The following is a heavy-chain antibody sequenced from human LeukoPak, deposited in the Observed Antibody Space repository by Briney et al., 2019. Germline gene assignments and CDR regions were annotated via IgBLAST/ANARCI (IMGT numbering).Heavy chain of an antibody. J-gene: IGHJ4*02. Sequence: GGSLRLSCAASGFTFSSYPMHWVRQAPGKGLEWVAVISYDGSNKYYADSVKGRFTISRDNSKNTLYLQVNSLRAEDTAVYYCARDGSFWRGYPYYFDYWGQGTLVTVSS. CDR3: ARDGSFWRGYPYYFDY. D-gene: IGHD3-3*01. CDR1: GFTFSSYP. V-gene: IGHV3-30-3*01. CDR2: ISYDGSNK.